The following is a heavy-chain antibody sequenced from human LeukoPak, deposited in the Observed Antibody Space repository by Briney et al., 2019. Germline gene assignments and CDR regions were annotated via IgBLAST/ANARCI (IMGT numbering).Heavy chain of an antibody. D-gene: IGHD3-22*01. CDR2: IKQDGSEK. CDR1: GFTFSSYW. CDR3: ARTRPVVVSPTGFDY. V-gene: IGHV3-7*01. J-gene: IGHJ4*02. Sequence: GGSLRLSCAASGFTFSSYWMSWVRQAPGKGLEWVANIKQDGSEKYYVDSVKGRFTISRDNAKNSLYLQVNSLRAEDTAVYYCARTRPVVVSPTGFDYWGQGTLVTVSS.